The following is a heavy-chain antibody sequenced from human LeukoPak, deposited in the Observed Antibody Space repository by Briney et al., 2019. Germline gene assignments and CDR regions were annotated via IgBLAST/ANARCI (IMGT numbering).Heavy chain of an antibody. D-gene: IGHD3-22*01. Sequence: SETLSLTCTVSGGSISSGGYYWRWIRQHPGKGLEWVGYIYYSGSTYYNPSLKSRVTISVDTSKNQFSLKLSSVTAADTAVYYCARERYYDSSGYYERRYFDYWGQGTLVTVSS. CDR3: ARERYYDSSGYYERRYFDY. V-gene: IGHV4-31*03. J-gene: IGHJ4*02. CDR2: IYYSGST. CDR1: GGSISSGGYY.